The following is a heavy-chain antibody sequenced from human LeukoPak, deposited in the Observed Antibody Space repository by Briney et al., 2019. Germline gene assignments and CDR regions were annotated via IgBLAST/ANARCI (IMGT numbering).Heavy chain of an antibody. V-gene: IGHV3-30*18. Sequence: PGRSPRLSCAASGFSFSSYGMPWVRQAPGKGLEWVAVISNDGSNKYYADSVKGRFTISRDNSKNTLYLQMNSLRAEDTAVYYCAKDAPRYCSGGSCYRDAFDIWGQGTMVTVSS. D-gene: IGHD2-15*01. J-gene: IGHJ3*02. CDR2: ISNDGSNK. CDR3: AKDAPRYCSGGSCYRDAFDI. CDR1: GFSFSSYG.